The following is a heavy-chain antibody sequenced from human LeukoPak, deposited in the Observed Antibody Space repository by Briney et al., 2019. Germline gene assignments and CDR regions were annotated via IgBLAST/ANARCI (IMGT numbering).Heavy chain of an antibody. CDR3: ARDGSGDSSGYYNWFDP. CDR2: INPSGGST. J-gene: IGHJ5*02. D-gene: IGHD3-22*01. Sequence: ASVKVSCKASGYTFTSYYMHWVRQAPGQGLEWMGIINPSGGSTSYAQKFQGRVTMTRDTSTSTVYMELSSLRSEDTAVYYCARDGSGDSSGYYNWFDPWGQGTLVTVSS. V-gene: IGHV1-46*01. CDR1: GYTFTSYY.